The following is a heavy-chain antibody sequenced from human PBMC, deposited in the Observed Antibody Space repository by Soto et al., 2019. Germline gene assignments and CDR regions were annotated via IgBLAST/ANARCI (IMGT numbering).Heavy chain of an antibody. V-gene: IGHV1-18*01. CDR2: TSAYNGNT. J-gene: IGHJ4*02. D-gene: IGHD2-15*01. CDR1: GYTFTSYG. Sequence: ASVKVSCKASGYTFTSYGISWVRQAPGQGLEWMGWTSAYNGNTNYAQKLQDRVTMSTDTSTSTAYMELRSLRSDDTAVYYCALLSAIRDLDYFDYWGQGTQVTVSS. CDR3: ALLSAIRDLDYFDY.